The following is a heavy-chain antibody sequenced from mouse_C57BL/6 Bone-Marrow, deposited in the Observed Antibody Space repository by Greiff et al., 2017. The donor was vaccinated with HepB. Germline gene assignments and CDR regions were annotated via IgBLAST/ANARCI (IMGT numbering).Heavy chain of an antibody. V-gene: IGHV7-3*01. CDR3: ARSTAQGP. D-gene: IGHD3-2*02. J-gene: IGHJ3*01. CDR1: GFTFTDYY. Sequence: EVQVVESGGGLVQPGGSLSLSCAASGFTFTDYYMSWVRQPPGKALEWLGFIRNKANGYTTEYSVSVKGRFTISRDNSQSIFYLQMNALRAEDSATYYCARSTAQGPWGQGTLVTVAA. CDR2: IRNKANGYTT.